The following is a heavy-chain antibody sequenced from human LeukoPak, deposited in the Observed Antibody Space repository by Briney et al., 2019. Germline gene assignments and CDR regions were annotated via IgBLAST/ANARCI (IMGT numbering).Heavy chain of an antibody. CDR1: GYTFTGYY. V-gene: IGHV1-2*02. D-gene: IGHD2-2*02. J-gene: IGHJ5*02. CDR2: INPNSGGT. CDR3: ARDDSPLGDIAVVPAAITWFDP. Sequence: ASVKVSCKASGYTFTGYYMHWVRQAPGQGLEWMGWINPNSGGTNYAQKFQGRVTMTRDTSISTAYMELSRLRSDDTAVYYCARDDSPLGDIAVVPAAITWFDPWGQGTLVTVSS.